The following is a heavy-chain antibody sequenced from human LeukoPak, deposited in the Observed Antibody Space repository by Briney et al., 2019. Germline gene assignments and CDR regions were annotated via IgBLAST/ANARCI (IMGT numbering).Heavy chain of an antibody. J-gene: IGHJ4*02. Sequence: SETLSLTCTVSGGSISSYYWSWIRQPPGKGLEWIGYIYYSGSTNYNPSLKSRVTISVDTSKNQFSLKLSSVTAADTAVYYCAGSMVRGVMSYWGQGTLVTVSS. D-gene: IGHD3-10*01. CDR3: AGSMVRGVMSY. CDR2: IYYSGST. CDR1: GGSISSYY. V-gene: IGHV4-59*01.